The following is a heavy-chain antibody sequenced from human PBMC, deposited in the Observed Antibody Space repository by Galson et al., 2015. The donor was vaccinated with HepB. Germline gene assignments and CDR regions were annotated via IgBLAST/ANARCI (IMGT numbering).Heavy chain of an antibody. J-gene: IGHJ4*02. V-gene: IGHV3-48*01. D-gene: IGHD3-10*01. Sequence: SLRLSCAASGFTFSSYSMNWVRQAPGKELEWVSYISSSSSTIYYADSVKGRFTISRDNAKNSLYLQMNSLRAEDTAVYYCARKGYGSGSAVRWFDYWGQGTLVTVSS. CDR1: GFTFSSYS. CDR2: ISSSSSTI. CDR3: ARKGYGSGSAVRWFDY.